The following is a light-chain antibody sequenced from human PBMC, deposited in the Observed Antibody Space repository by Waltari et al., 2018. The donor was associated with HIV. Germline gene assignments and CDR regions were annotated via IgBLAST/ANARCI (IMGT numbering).Light chain of an antibody. CDR1: QDISNY. V-gene: IGKV1-33*01. Sequence: DIQMTQSPSSLSASVGDRVTITGQASQDISNYLNWYQQKPGKAPKLLIYDASNLETGVPSRFSGSGSGTVFTFTISSLQPEDIATYYCQQYDSLPLTFGGGTKVEIK. CDR3: QQYDSLPLT. CDR2: DAS. J-gene: IGKJ4*01.